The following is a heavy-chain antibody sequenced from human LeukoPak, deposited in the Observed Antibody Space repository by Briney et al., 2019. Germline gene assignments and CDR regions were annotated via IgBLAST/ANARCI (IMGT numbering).Heavy chain of an antibody. V-gene: IGHV1-3*04. CDR3: ARDESYAVY. CDR1: GYTFTSYA. D-gene: IGHD3-10*01. CDR2: INTGNGNT. J-gene: IGHJ4*02. Sequence: ASVKVSCKASGYTFTSYAMHWVRQAPGQRLEWMGWINTGNGNTKYSHNFQGRVTITRDTSASTAYMDLSSLRSEDTAVYYCARDESYAVYWGQGTLVTVSS.